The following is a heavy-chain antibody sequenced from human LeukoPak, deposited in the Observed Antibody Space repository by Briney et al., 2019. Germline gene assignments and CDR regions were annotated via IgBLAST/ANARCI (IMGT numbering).Heavy chain of an antibody. J-gene: IGHJ3*02. Sequence: SGGSLRLSCAASGFTFSRYYMTWVRQAPGKGLEWVANIKQDGSEKYYVDSVKGRFTISRDNAKNSLYLQMNSLRAEDTAVYYCARPTCAVTLCGLSNAFDIWGQGTMVTVSS. CDR2: IKQDGSEK. CDR1: GFTFSRYY. V-gene: IGHV3-7*01. CDR3: ARPTCAVTLCGLSNAFDI. D-gene: IGHD3-16*01.